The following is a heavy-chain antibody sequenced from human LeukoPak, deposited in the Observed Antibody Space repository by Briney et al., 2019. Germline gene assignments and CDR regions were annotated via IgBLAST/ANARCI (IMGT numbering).Heavy chain of an antibody. Sequence: PSETLSLTCTVSGGSISSYYWSWLRQPAGKGLEWIGRIYTSGSTNYNPSLKSRVTMSVDTSKNQFSLKLSSVTAADTAVYYCARGRIRFVFGSRYWFDPWGQGTLVTVSS. V-gene: IGHV4-4*07. CDR1: GGSISSYY. CDR3: ARGRIRFVFGSRYWFDP. D-gene: IGHD6-13*01. J-gene: IGHJ5*02. CDR2: IYTSGST.